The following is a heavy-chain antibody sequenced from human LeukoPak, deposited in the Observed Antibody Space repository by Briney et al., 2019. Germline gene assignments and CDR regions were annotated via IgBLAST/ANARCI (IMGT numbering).Heavy chain of an antibody. V-gene: IGHV3-48*01. CDR3: ARHETDTAMVIDY. CDR1: GFTFSSNA. D-gene: IGHD5-18*01. Sequence: GGSLRLSCAASGFTFSSNAMSWVRQAPGEGLEWVSYISSSSSTLYYADSVKGRFTISRDNAKNSLYLQMNSLRAEDTAVYYCARHETDTAMVIDYWGQGTLVTVSS. J-gene: IGHJ4*02. CDR2: ISSSSSTL.